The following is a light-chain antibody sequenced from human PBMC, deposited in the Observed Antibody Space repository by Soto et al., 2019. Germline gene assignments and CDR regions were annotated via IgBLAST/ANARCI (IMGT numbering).Light chain of an antibody. Sequence: EIVLTQSPGTLSLSPGERATLSCRARQSISSTYLAWYQKKPGQAPRLLLYGASSRATGIPDRFSGSGSGRDFTLTISRLEPEDSAVYYCQQYSSSSFAFGPGTKVQIK. V-gene: IGKV3-20*01. CDR3: QQYSSSSFA. CDR1: QSISSTY. CDR2: GAS. J-gene: IGKJ3*01.